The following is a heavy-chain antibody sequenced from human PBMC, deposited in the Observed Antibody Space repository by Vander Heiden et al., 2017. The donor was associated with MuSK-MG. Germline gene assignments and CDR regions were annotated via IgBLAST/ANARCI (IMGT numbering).Heavy chain of an antibody. CDR1: GGSFSGYY. Sequence: QVQLQQWGAGLLKPSETLSLTCAVYGGSFSGYYWSWIRQPPGKGLEWIGEINHSGSTNYNPSLKSRVTISVDTSKNQFSLKLRSVTAADTAVYYCARDRYYYYYYGMDVWGQGTTVTVYS. CDR3: ARDRYYYYYYGMDV. J-gene: IGHJ6*02. CDR2: INHSGST. V-gene: IGHV4-34*01.